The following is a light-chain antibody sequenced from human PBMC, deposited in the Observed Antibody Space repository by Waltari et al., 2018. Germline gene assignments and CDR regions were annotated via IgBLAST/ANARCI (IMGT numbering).Light chain of an antibody. CDR2: AAS. V-gene: IGKV1-8*01. Sequence: AIRMTQSPSSFSASTGDRVTITCRASQGISSYLAWYQQKPGKAPKLLIYAASTLQRGVPSRFSGSGSGTDFTLTISCLKSEDFATYYCQQYYSYPQTFGQGTKVEIK. CDR3: QQYYSYPQT. J-gene: IGKJ1*01. CDR1: QGISSY.